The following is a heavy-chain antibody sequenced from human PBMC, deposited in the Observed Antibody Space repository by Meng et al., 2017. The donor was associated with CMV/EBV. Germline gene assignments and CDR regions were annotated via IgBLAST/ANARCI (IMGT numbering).Heavy chain of an antibody. J-gene: IGHJ6*02. CDR2: INPNSGGT. V-gene: IGHV1-2*02. CDR3: ARAVMDV. CDR1: GYTFIGQY. Sequence: ASVKVSCKASGYTFIGQYIHWVRQVPGQGLEWMGWINPNSGGTKYAQKFQGRVTMTRDTSISTAYMELSRVRFDDTAVYYCARAVMDVWGQGTTVTVSS.